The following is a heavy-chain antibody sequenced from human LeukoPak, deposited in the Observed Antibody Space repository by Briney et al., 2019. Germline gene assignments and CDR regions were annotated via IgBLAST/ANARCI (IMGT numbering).Heavy chain of an antibody. D-gene: IGHD5-18*01. CDR3: AKDTGYDYGYDY. CDR1: GFTFSDYY. CDR2: ISSSSSYT. V-gene: IGHV3-11*05. Sequence: GGSLRLSCAASGFTFSDYYMSWIRQAPGKGLEWVSYISSSSSYTNYADSVKGRFTISRDNAKNSLYLQMNSLRAEDTAIYYCAKDTGYDYGYDYWGQGTLATVSS. J-gene: IGHJ4*02.